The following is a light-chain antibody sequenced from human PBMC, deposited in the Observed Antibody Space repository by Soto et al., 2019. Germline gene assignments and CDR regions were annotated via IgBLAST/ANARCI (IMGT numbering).Light chain of an antibody. Sequence: QSVLTQSSSASASLGSSVKLTCTLSSGHSSYIIAWHQQQPGKAPRYLMKLEGSGSYNKGSGAPDRFSGSSSGADRHLTISNHQLEDEADYCCEAWDSNTNWVFGGGTKLTVL. CDR3: EAWDSNTNWV. V-gene: IGLV4-60*01. CDR1: SGHSSYI. J-gene: IGLJ3*02. CDR2: LEGSGSY.